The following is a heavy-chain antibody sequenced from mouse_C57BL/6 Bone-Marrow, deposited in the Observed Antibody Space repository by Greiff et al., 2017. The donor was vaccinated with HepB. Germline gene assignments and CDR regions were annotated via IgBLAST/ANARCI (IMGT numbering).Heavy chain of an antibody. CDR2: ISSGGDYI. Sequence: EVKLQESGEGLVKPGGSLKLSCAASGFTFSSYAMSWVRQPPEEGLEWVAYISSGGDYIYYADTVTGRFTISRDNARNTLYLQMSSLKSEDTAMYYCTRESNWDDRFAYWGQGTLVTVSA. D-gene: IGHD4-1*01. CDR3: TRESNWDDRFAY. CDR1: GFTFSSYA. V-gene: IGHV5-9-1*02. J-gene: IGHJ3*01.